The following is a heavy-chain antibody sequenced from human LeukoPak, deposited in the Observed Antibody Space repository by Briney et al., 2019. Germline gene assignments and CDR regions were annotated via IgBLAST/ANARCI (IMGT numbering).Heavy chain of an antibody. J-gene: IGHJ4*02. D-gene: IGHD2-2*01. CDR1: GGSISSSSYY. V-gene: IGHV4-39*01. CDR2: IYYSGST. CDR3: ARGSPYQH. Sequence: SETLSLTCTVSGGSISSSSYYWGWIRQPPGKGLEWIGSIYYSGSTYYNPSLESRLTISVDTSKNQFSLKLSPVTAADTAVYYCARGSPYQHWGQGTLVTVSS.